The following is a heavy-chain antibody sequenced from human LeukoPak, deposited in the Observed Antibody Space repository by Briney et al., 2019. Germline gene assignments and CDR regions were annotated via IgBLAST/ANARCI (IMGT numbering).Heavy chain of an antibody. V-gene: IGHV3-66*02. CDR1: GFIDNSYA. CDR3: ARDRAEGKTWVEFDP. Sequence: GGSLRLSCAASGFIDNSYAMSWVRQAPGKGLAWVSLIYSDGVTQYADSVKGRFTISRDNSKNTLYLQMNSLRDEDTAVYFCARDRAEGKTWVEFDPWGQGTLVTVSS. CDR2: IYSDGVT. J-gene: IGHJ5*02.